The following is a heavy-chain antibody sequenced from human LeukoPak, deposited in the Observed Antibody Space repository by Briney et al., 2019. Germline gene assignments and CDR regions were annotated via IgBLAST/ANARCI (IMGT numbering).Heavy chain of an antibody. CDR3: ARDLYSYGRLFDY. V-gene: IGHV1-46*01. CDR2: INPSGGST. CDR1: GYTFTSYY. J-gene: IGHJ4*02. D-gene: IGHD5-18*01. Sequence: ASVKVSCKASGYTFTSYYMHWVRQVPGQGLEWMGIINPSGGSTYYAQKFQGRVTMTRDTSTSTVYMELSSLRSEDTAVYYCARDLYSYGRLFDYWGQGTLVTVSS.